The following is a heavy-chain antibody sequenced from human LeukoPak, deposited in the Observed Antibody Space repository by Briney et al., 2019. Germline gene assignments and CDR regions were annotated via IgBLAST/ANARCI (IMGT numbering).Heavy chain of an antibody. D-gene: IGHD3-3*01. CDR3: ARGSGYYRY. Sequence: GGSLRLSCAASGFIFTGYFMSWVRQAPGKGLEWVASIKHDGSEKYYVDSVKGRFTISRDNAKNSLYLQMNSLRAEDTAVYYCARGSGYYRYWGQGTLVTVSS. CDR1: GFIFTGYF. V-gene: IGHV3-7*03. J-gene: IGHJ4*02. CDR2: IKHDGSEK.